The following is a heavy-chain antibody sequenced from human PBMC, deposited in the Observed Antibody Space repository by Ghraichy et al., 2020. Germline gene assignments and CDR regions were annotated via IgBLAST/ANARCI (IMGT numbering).Heavy chain of an antibody. J-gene: IGHJ5*02. CDR3: ARDGGHKGYCSSTSCFGNWFDP. CDR2: INPNSGGT. CDR1: GSTFTGYY. V-gene: IGHV1-2*02. D-gene: IGHD2-2*01. Sequence: ASVKVSCKASGSTFTGYYMHWVRQAPGQGLEWMGWINPNSGGTNYAQKFQGRVTMTRDTSISTAYMELSRLRSDDTAVYYCARDGGHKGYCSSTSCFGNWFDPWGQGSLVTVSP.